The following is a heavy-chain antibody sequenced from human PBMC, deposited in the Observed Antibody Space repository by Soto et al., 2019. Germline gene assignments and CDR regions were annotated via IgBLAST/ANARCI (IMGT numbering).Heavy chain of an antibody. CDR2: IKQDGSEK. V-gene: IGHV3-7*01. Sequence: EVQLVESGGGLVPPGGSLRLYCAGAGFTFSSYWMSWVRQAPGKGLEWVANIKQDGSEKYYVDSVNGRFTISRDNAKTSLYLQMHSLRVEDTAVYYCAREKRANGYFDYWGQGTLVAVSP. CDR3: AREKRANGYFDY. J-gene: IGHJ4*02. D-gene: IGHD6-25*01. CDR1: GFTFSSYW.